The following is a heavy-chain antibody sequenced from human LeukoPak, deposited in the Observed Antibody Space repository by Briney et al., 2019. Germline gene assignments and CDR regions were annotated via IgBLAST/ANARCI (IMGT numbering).Heavy chain of an antibody. CDR3: ATERDSSWTFDS. Sequence: RVSLRPSCAASGFSFSTYAMHWVRQAPAKGQDWVAMICSDGSNQYYADSGKGRFTISRENSKNTLYLQMNSLRAEDTAVYYCATERDSSWTFDSWGQGTLVTVSS. J-gene: IGHJ4*02. D-gene: IGHD6-13*01. CDR2: ICSDGSNQ. V-gene: IGHV3-33*01. CDR1: GFSFSTYA.